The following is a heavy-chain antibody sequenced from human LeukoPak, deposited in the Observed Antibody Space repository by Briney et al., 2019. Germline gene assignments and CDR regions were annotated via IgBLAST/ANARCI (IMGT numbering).Heavy chain of an antibody. CDR3: ARDLRSPHWYFDL. J-gene: IGHJ2*01. V-gene: IGHV4-59*01. CDR1: GGSISISY. Sequence: SETLSLTCTVSGGSISISYWSWIRQPPGKGLEWIGSIDYSGNTNYNPSLKSRVTTSVDTSKNQFSLKLSSVTAADTAVYYCARDLRSPHWYFDLWGRGTLVTVSS. CDR2: IDYSGNT.